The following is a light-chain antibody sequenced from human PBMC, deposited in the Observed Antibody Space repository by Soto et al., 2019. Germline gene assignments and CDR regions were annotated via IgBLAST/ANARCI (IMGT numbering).Light chain of an antibody. J-gene: IGKJ2*01. V-gene: IGKV4-1*01. CDR3: QQVYMPPYT. CDR2: SAS. Sequence: DIVMTQSPDSLAVSLGERATINCKSIQSVLYSSNNKNYLGWYQQKPGQTPKMLIYSASTRDSGVPDRFSGRGSGTDCTLTISRLQAEDVAVYYCQQVYMPPYTVGQGTRLDIK. CDR1: QSVLYSSNNKNY.